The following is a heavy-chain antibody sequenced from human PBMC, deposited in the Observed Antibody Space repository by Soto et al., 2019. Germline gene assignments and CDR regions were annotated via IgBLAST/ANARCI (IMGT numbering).Heavy chain of an antibody. CDR1: GFTFSNYA. Sequence: EVQLLESGGGLVQPGGSLRLSCAASGFTFSNYAMTWVRQAPGKGLEWVSVITGSGGGTYFVDSVKGRFTISRDNSKNTVYLQMNSLRAEDTAVYYRAKRPLTAAAFDYWGQGTLVTVSP. D-gene: IGHD6-13*01. CDR3: AKRPLTAAAFDY. V-gene: IGHV3-23*01. J-gene: IGHJ4*02. CDR2: ITGSGGGT.